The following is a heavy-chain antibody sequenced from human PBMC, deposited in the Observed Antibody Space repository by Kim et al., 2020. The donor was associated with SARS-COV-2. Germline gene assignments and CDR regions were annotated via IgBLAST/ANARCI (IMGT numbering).Heavy chain of an antibody. CDR2: SAI. D-gene: IGHD6-13*01. V-gene: IGHV3-21*01. Sequence: SAIFYADSVKGRFTISRDNAKNSLYLQMHSLGAEDTAVYYCARGYSSTVGFWGQGTLVTVSS. J-gene: IGHJ4*02. CDR3: ARGYSSTVGF.